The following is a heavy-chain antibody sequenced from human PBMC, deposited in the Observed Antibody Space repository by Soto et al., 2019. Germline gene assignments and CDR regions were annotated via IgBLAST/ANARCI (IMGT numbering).Heavy chain of an antibody. CDR1: GFTFNSSA. V-gene: IGHV3-23*01. CDR3: AKDRSGYYHSYFGY. J-gene: IGHJ4*02. CDR2: ISGSGGST. Sequence: PGGSLRLSCVASGFTFNSSAMNWVRQAPGKGLEWVSAISGSGGSTYYADSVKGRFTIARDNSKNTLYLQMNSLRAEDTAVYYCAKDRSGYYHSYFGYWGQGTLVTVSS. D-gene: IGHD3-22*01.